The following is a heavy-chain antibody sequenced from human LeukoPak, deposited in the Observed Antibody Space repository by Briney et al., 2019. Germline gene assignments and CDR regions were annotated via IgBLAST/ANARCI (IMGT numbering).Heavy chain of an antibody. J-gene: IGHJ4*02. CDR1: GFTFSSYW. Sequence: GGSLRLSCAASGFTFSSYWMHWVRQAPGKGLVWVSRINSDGSSTSYADSVKGRFTIPRDNAKNTLYLQMNSLRAEDTAVYYCLVRGIVNFDYFDYWGQGTLATVSS. CDR2: INSDGSST. CDR3: LVRGIVNFDYFDY. V-gene: IGHV3-74*01. D-gene: IGHD3-10*01.